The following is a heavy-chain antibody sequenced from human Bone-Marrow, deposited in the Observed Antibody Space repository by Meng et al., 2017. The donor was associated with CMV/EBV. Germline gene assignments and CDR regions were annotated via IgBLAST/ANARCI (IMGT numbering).Heavy chain of an antibody. CDR3: ARGGRNYDYVWGSYLLNYFDY. V-gene: IGHV3-23*01. Sequence: GESLKISCAASGFTFSSCAMSWVRQAPGKGLEWISAISGGGGTTYYADSVKGRFTISRDNAKTSLYLQMNSLRAEDTAVYYCARGGRNYDYVWGSYLLNYFDYWGQGTLVTVSS. CDR2: ISGGGGTT. CDR1: GFTFSSCA. D-gene: IGHD3-16*02. J-gene: IGHJ4*02.